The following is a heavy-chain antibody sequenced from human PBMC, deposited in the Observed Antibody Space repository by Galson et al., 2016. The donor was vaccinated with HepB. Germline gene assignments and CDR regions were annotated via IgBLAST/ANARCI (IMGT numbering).Heavy chain of an antibody. CDR2: IYYSGHT. V-gene: IGHV4-59*08. CDR1: GGSIRPYY. D-gene: IGHD3-10*01. CDR3: ARRADDAYGSGSLDY. Sequence: SETLSLTCAVSGGSIRPYYWTWTRQPPGKGLEWIGYIYYSGHTNYNSSLKSRVTISVDTSKSQFSLKVTSVTAADTAVYYCARRADDAYGSGSLDYWGQGALVTVSS. J-gene: IGHJ4*02.